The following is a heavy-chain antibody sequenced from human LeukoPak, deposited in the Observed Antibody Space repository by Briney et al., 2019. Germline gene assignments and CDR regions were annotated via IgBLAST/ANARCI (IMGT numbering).Heavy chain of an antibody. D-gene: IGHD2-2*01. Sequence: AGGSLRLSCAASGFTFSSYAMSWVRQAPGKGLEWVSAISGSGGSTYYADSVKGRFTISRDNSKNTLYLQMNSPRAEDTAVYYCAMEYCSSTSCYWYYYYGMDVWGQGTTVTVSS. CDR1: GFTFSSYA. V-gene: IGHV3-23*01. J-gene: IGHJ6*02. CDR3: AMEYCSSTSCYWYYYYGMDV. CDR2: ISGSGGST.